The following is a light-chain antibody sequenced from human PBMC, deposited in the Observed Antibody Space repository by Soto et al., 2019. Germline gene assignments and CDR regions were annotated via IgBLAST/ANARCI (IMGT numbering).Light chain of an antibody. Sequence: DIQMTQSPSFLSASVGDRVTITCRASQNIDNYLNWYQQKPGKAPNLLIYTASSLQSGVPSRFAGSGSGTHFTLTISTLQPEDVGTYFCQQSLSTPIYSFGQGTKVDIK. V-gene: IGKV1-39*01. CDR3: QQSLSTPIYS. CDR2: TAS. CDR1: QNIDNY. J-gene: IGKJ2*03.